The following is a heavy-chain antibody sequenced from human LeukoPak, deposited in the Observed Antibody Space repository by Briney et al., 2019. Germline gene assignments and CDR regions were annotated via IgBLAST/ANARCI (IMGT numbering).Heavy chain of an antibody. CDR2: ISSSGSTI. D-gene: IGHD5-18*01. V-gene: IGHV3-48*03. Sequence: GGSLRLSCAASGFTFSSYEMNWVRQAPGKGLEWVSYISSSGSTIYYADSVKGRFTISRDNAKNSLYLQMNSLRAEDTAVYYYAGGYSYGSDFDYWGQGTLVTVSS. CDR3: AGGYSYGSDFDY. CDR1: GFTFSSYE. J-gene: IGHJ4*02.